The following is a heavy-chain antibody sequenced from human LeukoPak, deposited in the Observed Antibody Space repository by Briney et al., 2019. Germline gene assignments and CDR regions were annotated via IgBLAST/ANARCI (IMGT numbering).Heavy chain of an antibody. CDR2: IYYSGST. CDR1: GGSISSYY. D-gene: IGHD4-23*01. J-gene: IGHJ1*01. Sequence: TSETLSLTCTVSGGSISSYYWSWIRQPPGKGLEWIGYIYYSGSTNYNPSLKSRVTISVDTSKNQFSLKLSSVTAADTAVYYCARVYGGNSRYFQHWGQGTLVTVSS. CDR3: ARVYGGNSRYFQH. V-gene: IGHV4-59*01.